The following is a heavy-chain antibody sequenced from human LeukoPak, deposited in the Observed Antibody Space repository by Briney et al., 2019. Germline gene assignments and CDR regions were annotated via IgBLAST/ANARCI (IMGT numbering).Heavy chain of an antibody. CDR1: GFTVSSNS. Sequence: GGSLRLSCTVSGFTVSSNSMSWVRQAPGKGLEWVAYISIGTSFIYYADSVKGRFTISRDNAKNSLYLQVNSLRAEDTAVYYCARDLGWPGGESPYWGQGTLVTVSS. V-gene: IGHV3-21*01. CDR2: ISIGTSFI. J-gene: IGHJ4*02. D-gene: IGHD2-21*01. CDR3: ARDLGWPGGESPY.